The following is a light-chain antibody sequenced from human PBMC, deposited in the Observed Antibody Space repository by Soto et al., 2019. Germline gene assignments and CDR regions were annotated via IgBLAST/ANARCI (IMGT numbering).Light chain of an antibody. Sequence: DIQMTQSPSTLSESVGDRVTITCRASQSISGWLAWYQQKPGKAPKLLIFDASSLESGVPSRFSGSGGATEFTLTISSLQPEDFAAYYCQQYNSYSRTFGQGTKVEIK. CDR3: QQYNSYSRT. V-gene: IGKV1-5*01. CDR2: DAS. J-gene: IGKJ1*01. CDR1: QSISGW.